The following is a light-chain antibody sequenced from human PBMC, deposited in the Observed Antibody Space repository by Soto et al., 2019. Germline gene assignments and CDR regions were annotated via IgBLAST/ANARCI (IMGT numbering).Light chain of an antibody. J-gene: IGKJ2*01. CDR3: QQYGTSPQT. Sequence: EIVLTQSPGTLSLSPGQRATLSCRASQSVSSSYLAWYQQKPGQAPRLLIHGASSRATGIPDRFSGSGSGTDFTLTISSLEPEDFAMYYCQQYGTSPQTFGQGTKLEIK. CDR1: QSVSSSY. CDR2: GAS. V-gene: IGKV3-20*01.